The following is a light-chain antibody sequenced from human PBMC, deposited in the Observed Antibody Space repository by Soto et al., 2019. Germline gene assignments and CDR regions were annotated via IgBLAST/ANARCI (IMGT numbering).Light chain of an antibody. J-gene: IGKJ5*01. Sequence: EVVLTQSPGTLSLSPGERATLSCRASRNISRYLAWYQQKPGQAPRLLIYDASNRATGIPARFSGSGSGTDFTLTISSLEPEDFAVYYCQQRSNWPPITFGQGTRL. CDR2: DAS. CDR3: QQRSNWPPIT. V-gene: IGKV3-11*01. CDR1: RNISRY.